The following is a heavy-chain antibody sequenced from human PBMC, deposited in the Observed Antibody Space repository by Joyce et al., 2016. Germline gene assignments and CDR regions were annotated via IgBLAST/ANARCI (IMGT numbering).Heavy chain of an antibody. CDR2: ISVGGSSI. J-gene: IGHJ5*02. Sequence: QLVESGGDLVQPGGSLRLSCAASGFRFSDYSMNWVRQAPGKGLEWVSFISVGGSSIHYADSVKGRFTISRDNANDSLYLQMNSLRDEDTAVYYCARAGSRVLWFDHWGQGALVSVSS. V-gene: IGHV3-48*02. D-gene: IGHD3-16*01. CDR1: GFRFSDYS. CDR3: ARAGSRVLWFDH.